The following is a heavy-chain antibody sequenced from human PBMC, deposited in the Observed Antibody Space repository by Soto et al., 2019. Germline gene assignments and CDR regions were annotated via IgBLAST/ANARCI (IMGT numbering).Heavy chain of an antibody. CDR3: ARAANYGAYYFDS. V-gene: IGHV3-53*04. CDR1: GFTVSDNY. J-gene: IGHJ4*01. Sequence: VQLVESGGGLVQPGGSLRLSCAASGFTVSDNYLTWVRQAPGKGLEWVSIIYSGGDTYYADSVKGRFSISRHNSENTLDLQMDSLRAEDTAVYYCARAANYGAYYFDSWGHGTLVTVSS. CDR2: IYSGGDT. D-gene: IGHD3-10*01.